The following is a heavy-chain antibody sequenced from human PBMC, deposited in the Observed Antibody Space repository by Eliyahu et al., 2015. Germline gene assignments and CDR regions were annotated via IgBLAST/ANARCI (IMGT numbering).Heavy chain of an antibody. J-gene: IGHJ4*02. D-gene: IGHD3-3*01. CDR3: AKRSYYDFWSGHYDY. CDR2: ISWNSGSI. V-gene: IGHV3-9*01. Sequence: EVQLVESGGGLVQPGRSLRLSCAASGFSFXDYAMHWVRQPPGKGLEWVSGISWNSGSIGYADSVKGRFTISRDNAKNSLYLQMNSLRAEDTALYYCAKRSYYDFWSGHYDYWGQGTLVTVSS. CDR1: GFSFXDYA.